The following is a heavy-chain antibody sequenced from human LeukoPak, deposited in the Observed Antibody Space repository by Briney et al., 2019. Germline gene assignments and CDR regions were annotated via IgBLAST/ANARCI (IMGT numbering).Heavy chain of an antibody. J-gene: IGHJ4*02. Sequence: GGSLRLSCAASGFTFSSYSMNWVRQAPGKGLEWVSSISSSSSYIYYADSVKGRFTISRDNAKNSLYLQMNSLRAEDTAVYYCARGSTPLTTVTINWGQGTLVTVSS. CDR3: ARGSTPLTTVTIN. CDR1: GFTFSSYS. D-gene: IGHD4-11*01. CDR2: ISSSSSYI. V-gene: IGHV3-21*01.